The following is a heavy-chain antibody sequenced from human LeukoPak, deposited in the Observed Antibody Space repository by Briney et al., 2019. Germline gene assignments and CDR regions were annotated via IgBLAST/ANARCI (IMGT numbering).Heavy chain of an antibody. CDR1: GFTFSSFT. D-gene: IGHD6-19*01. V-gene: IGHV3-23*01. J-gene: IGHJ4*02. CDR3: AKDHGVAVAGMYY. CDR2: ISGSGDRT. Sequence: PGGSLRLSCAASGFTFSSFTMTWVRQAPGKGLEWVSSISGSGDRTYYAGSVKGRFTISRDNSRNTLYLQMNSVRAEGTAVYFCAKDHGVAVAGMYYWGQGTLVTVSS.